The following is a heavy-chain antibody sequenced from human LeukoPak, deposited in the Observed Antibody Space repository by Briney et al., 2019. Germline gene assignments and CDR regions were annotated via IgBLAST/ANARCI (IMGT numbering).Heavy chain of an antibody. V-gene: IGHV4-38-2*02. CDR3: ARETYDTIYDSSGIDY. D-gene: IGHD3-22*01. Sequence: SETLSLTCTVSGYSISSGYYWGWIRQPPGKGLEWIGSIYHSGSTYYNPSLKSRVTISVDTSKNQFSLKLSSVTAADTAVYYRARETYDTIYDSSGIDYWGQGTLVTVSS. CDR1: GYSISSGYY. J-gene: IGHJ4*02. CDR2: IYHSGST.